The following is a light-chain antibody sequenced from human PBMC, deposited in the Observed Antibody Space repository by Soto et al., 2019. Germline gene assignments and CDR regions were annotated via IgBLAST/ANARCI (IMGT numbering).Light chain of an antibody. V-gene: IGKV3-15*01. CDR3: QQYNNWPFG. CDR2: GAS. CDR1: QSVSSN. Sequence: EIVMTQSPATLSVSPGERATLSCRASQSVSSNLAWYQQKPGQAPRLLIYGASTRATGIPARFSGSESGTEFTLTISSLQSEDFAVYYCQQYNNWPFGFGPGTKVDIK. J-gene: IGKJ3*01.